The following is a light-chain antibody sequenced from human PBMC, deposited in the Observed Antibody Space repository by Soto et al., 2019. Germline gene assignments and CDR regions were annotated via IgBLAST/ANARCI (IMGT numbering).Light chain of an antibody. J-gene: IGKJ5*01. CDR2: AAS. CDR1: QIISSY. Sequence: DIQMTQSPSSLSASVGDIVTITCLASQIISSYLNWYQQKPGKAPKLLIYAASSLQSGVPPRFSGSGSGTDFTLTISSLQPEDFATYFCQQANSFPITFGQGTRLAI. CDR3: QQANSFPIT. V-gene: IGKV1-39*01.